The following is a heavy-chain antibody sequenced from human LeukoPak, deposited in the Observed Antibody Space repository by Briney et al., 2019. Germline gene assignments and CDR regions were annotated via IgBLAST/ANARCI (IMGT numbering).Heavy chain of an antibody. CDR3: ARERNLEIAVAGTTFNY. D-gene: IGHD6-19*01. CDR2: IYSGGST. CDR1: GFTVSSNY. J-gene: IGHJ4*02. Sequence: AGGSLRLSCAASGFTVSSNYMSRVRQAPGKGLEWVSVIYSGGSTYYADSVKDRFTISRDNSKNTLYLQMKSLRAEDTAVYYCARERNLEIAVAGTTFNYWGQGTLVTVSS. V-gene: IGHV3-66*01.